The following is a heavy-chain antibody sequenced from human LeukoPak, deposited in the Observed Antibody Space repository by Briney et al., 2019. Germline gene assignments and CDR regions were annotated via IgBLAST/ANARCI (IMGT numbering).Heavy chain of an antibody. J-gene: IGHJ6*03. Sequence: GGSLRLSCATSGFTFNSYWMHWVRQAPGKGLAWVSYISPDGSSTNYADSVKGRFTISRDNTKNTLYLQLSSLKAEDTAVYYCARGVPIPYYYYMDVWGKGTTVTISS. CDR1: GFTFNSYW. CDR2: ISPDGSST. D-gene: IGHD4/OR15-4a*01. CDR3: ARGVPIPYYYYMDV. V-gene: IGHV3-74*01.